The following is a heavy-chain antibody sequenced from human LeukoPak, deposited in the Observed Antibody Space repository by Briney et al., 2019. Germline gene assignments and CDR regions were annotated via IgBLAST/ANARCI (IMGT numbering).Heavy chain of an antibody. Sequence: PAGSLRLSCAASGFSVSNYYMSRVRQPPGQGVEWVSVMYTGCGRYYGDSVKGRFTISRDNSKNTVFLQMNSLRGEDTALYYCTRGQSYCGADCYSDWGQGTLVTVSS. CDR1: GFSVSNYY. J-gene: IGHJ4*02. V-gene: IGHV3-66*01. D-gene: IGHD2-21*02. CDR2: MYTGCGR. CDR3: TRGQSYCGADCYSD.